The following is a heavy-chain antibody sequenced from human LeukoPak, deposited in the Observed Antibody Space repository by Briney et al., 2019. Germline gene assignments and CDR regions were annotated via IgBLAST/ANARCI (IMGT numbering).Heavy chain of an antibody. D-gene: IGHD3-10*01. V-gene: IGHV3-74*01. CDR1: GFTFSSYW. CDR2: VDSDGSTT. CDR3: ARGGKDTFDI. Sequence: GGSLRLSCAASGFTFSSYWIHWVRQAPGKGLVWVSHVDSDGSTTSYADSVKGRFTISRDNAKNTVYLQMNSLRAEDTAVYYCARGGKDTFDIWGQGTMVAVSS. J-gene: IGHJ3*02.